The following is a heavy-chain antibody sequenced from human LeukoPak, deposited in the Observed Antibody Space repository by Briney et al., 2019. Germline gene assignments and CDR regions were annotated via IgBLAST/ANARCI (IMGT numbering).Heavy chain of an antibody. CDR3: ARIAVAGISSDY. CDR1: GGSISSYY. V-gene: IGHV4-59*08. D-gene: IGHD6-19*01. Sequence: SETLSLTCTVSGGSISSYYWSWIRQPPGKGLEWIGYIYYSGSTNYNPSLKSRVTISVDTSKNQFSLKLSTVTAADTAVYYCARIAVAGISSDYWGQGPLVTVS. J-gene: IGHJ4*02. CDR2: IYYSGST.